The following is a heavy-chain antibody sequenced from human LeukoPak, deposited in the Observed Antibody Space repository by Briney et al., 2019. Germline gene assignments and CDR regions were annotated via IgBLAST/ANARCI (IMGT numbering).Heavy chain of an antibody. J-gene: IGHJ6*03. V-gene: IGHV3-23*01. D-gene: IGHD3-16*01. CDR1: GFTFSNSA. CDR3: AKDGSWGDYYFYFYIDV. CDR2: ISASGHYT. Sequence: GGPLRLSCEASGFTFSNSAMSWVRQAPGKGLEWVSGISASGHYTYNADSAKGRFTISRDNSKNTLYLQMNSLRAEDTALYFCAKDGSWGDYYFYFYIDVWGKGTTVTVSS.